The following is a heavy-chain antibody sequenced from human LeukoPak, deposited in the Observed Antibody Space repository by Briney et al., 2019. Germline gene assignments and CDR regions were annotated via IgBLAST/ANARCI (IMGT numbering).Heavy chain of an antibody. CDR2: IYYSGST. D-gene: IGHD4-17*01. CDR1: GGSISSGDYY. V-gene: IGHV4-31*03. CDR3: ARDRLYGDYDGLCDY. Sequence: PSQTLSLTCTVSGGSISSGDYYWSWIRQLPGKGLEWIGYIYYSGSTYYNPSLKSRVTISVDTYKIQFSLKLSSVTAADTAVYYCARDRLYGDYDGLCDYWGQGTLVTVSS. J-gene: IGHJ4*02.